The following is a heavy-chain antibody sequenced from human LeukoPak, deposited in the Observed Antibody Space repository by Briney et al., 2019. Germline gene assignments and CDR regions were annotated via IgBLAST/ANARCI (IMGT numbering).Heavy chain of an antibody. CDR3: ARGRIARFLIALTYHYGMDV. CDR1: GFTFSSYW. D-gene: IGHD2-15*01. Sequence: GGSLRLSCAASGFTFSSYWMSWVRQAPGKGLEWVANIKQDGSEKYYVDSVKGRFTISRDNAKNSLYLQMNSLRAEDTAVYYCARGRIARFLIALTYHYGMDVWGQGTTVTVSS. CDR2: IKQDGSEK. J-gene: IGHJ6*02. V-gene: IGHV3-7*01.